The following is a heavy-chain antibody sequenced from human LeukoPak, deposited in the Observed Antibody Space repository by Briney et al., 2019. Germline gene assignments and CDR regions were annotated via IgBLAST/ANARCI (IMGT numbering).Heavy chain of an antibody. Sequence: GGSLRLSCAASGFTFSTYSMNWVRQAPGKGLEWVSSISSSSSYIYYADSVKGRFTISRDNAKNSLYLQMNSLRAEDTAVYYCARDDYGDYKSFDYWGQGTLVTVSS. CDR3: ARDDYGDYKSFDY. CDR1: GFTFSTYS. CDR2: ISSSSSYI. J-gene: IGHJ4*02. D-gene: IGHD4-17*01. V-gene: IGHV3-21*01.